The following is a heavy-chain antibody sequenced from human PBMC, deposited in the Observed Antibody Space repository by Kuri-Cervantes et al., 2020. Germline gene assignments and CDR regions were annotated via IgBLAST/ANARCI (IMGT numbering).Heavy chain of an antibody. V-gene: IGHV3-9*01. CDR2: ISWNSGST. Sequence: SLKISCAASGFTFDDYAMHWVRQAPGKGLEWVSGISWNSGSTGYADSVKGRFTISRDNAKNSLYLQMNSLRAEDAALYYCAKDQNHKYSSGRNDAFDIWGQGTMVT. D-gene: IGHD6-19*01. J-gene: IGHJ3*02. CDR3: AKDQNHKYSSGRNDAFDI. CDR1: GFTFDDYA.